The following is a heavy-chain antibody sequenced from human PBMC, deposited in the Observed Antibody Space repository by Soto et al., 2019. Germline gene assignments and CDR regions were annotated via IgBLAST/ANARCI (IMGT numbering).Heavy chain of an antibody. Sequence: QVQLQESGPGLVKPSQTLSLTCTVSGDSISNGGHYWSWIRLHPGKGLEWIGYIYYGGRSYYNPSLKSRINMSVDTSKNQISLRLSSVTAADPAIYYCAKMLNYWGPGALVTVSS. CDR3: AKMLNY. J-gene: IGHJ4*02. V-gene: IGHV4-31*03. D-gene: IGHD2-8*01. CDR1: GDSISNGGHY. CDR2: IYYGGRS.